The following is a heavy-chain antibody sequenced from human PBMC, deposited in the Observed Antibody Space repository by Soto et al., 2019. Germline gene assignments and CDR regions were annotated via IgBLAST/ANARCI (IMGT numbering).Heavy chain of an antibody. Sequence: XETLSLTFGVSGGSIRSYYWNWLRQPAGKGLEWIGRIYSRGDTNYNPSVKSRVTMSVDTSKNEFSLRLNSVTAADTAVYYCAGIGEDVYYGMDVWGQGTTVTVSS. J-gene: IGHJ6*02. CDR1: GGSIRSYY. CDR2: IYSRGDT. V-gene: IGHV4-4*07. CDR3: AGIGEDVYYGMDV. D-gene: IGHD2-21*01.